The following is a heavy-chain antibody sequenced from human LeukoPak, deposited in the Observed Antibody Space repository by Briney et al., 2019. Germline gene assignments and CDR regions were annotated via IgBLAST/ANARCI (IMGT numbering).Heavy chain of an antibody. CDR2: MNPNSGNS. CDR1: GYTFTSYD. D-gene: IGHD6-25*01. J-gene: IGHJ4*02. Sequence: ASVTVSCKASGYTFTSYDINWVRQAAGQGLKGMGWMNPNSGNSGYAQKFQGRVTMTRNTSISTAYMELSSLRSDDTAVYYCARGVLEPYSSALLCWGQGTLVTVSS. CDR3: ARGVLEPYSSALLC. V-gene: IGHV1-8*01.